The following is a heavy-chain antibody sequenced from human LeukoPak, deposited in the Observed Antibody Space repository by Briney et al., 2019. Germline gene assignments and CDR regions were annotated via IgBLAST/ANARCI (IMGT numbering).Heavy chain of an antibody. CDR1: GFTFNSYA. CDR2: ISGSGHST. Sequence: PGGSLRLSCAASGFTFNSYAMSWVRQAPGRGLEWVSAISGSGHSTYYADSVKGRFSFSRDNSKNTLYLQMTSLRAEDTAIYYCAKVRMITMIAYDAFDIWGQGSMVTVSS. D-gene: IGHD3-22*01. V-gene: IGHV3-23*01. J-gene: IGHJ3*02. CDR3: AKVRMITMIAYDAFDI.